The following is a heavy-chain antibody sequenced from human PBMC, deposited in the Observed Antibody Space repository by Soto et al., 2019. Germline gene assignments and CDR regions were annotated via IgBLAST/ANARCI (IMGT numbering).Heavy chain of an antibody. D-gene: IGHD6-25*01. J-gene: IGHJ4*02. CDR3: ASSYTWRPSSGSFDH. CDR2: IYHSGGT. V-gene: IGHV4-30-2*06. Sequence: QLQLQESGSGLVKPSQTLSLTCAVSGGSITIGCHSWSWIRQSPGKGLEWIGYIYHSGGTYYNPSLKSRVTITIDKSNNEFSLKLTSATAADTAVYYCASSYTWRPSSGSFDHWGQGTLVTVSS. CDR1: GGSITIGCHS.